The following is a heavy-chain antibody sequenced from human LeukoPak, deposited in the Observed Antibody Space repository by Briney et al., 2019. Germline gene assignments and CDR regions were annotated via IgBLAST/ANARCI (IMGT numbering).Heavy chain of an antibody. Sequence: GGSLRLSCAASGFTFSSYAMHWFRQAPGKGLEWVAVISYDGSNKYYADSVKGRFTISRDNSKNTLYLQMNRLRAEDTAVYYCAREVTMVRGVIHQWFDPWGQGHLVTVSS. CDR1: GFTFSSYA. CDR2: ISYDGSNK. V-gene: IGHV3-30*04. CDR3: AREVTMVRGVIHQWFDP. J-gene: IGHJ5*02. D-gene: IGHD3-10*01.